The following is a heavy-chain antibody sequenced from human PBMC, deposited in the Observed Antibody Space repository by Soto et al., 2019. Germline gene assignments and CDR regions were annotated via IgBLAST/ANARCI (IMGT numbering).Heavy chain of an antibody. CDR2: IYYSGST. J-gene: IGHJ4*02. CDR3: AREGYYDSSGYHFDY. Sequence: SETLSLTCTVSGGSISSYYWSWIRQPPGKGLEWIGYIYYSGSTNYNPSLKSRVTISVDTSKNQFSLKLSSVTAADTAVYYCAREGYYDSSGYHFDYWGQGTLVTVSS. D-gene: IGHD3-22*01. CDR1: GGSISSYY. V-gene: IGHV4-59*01.